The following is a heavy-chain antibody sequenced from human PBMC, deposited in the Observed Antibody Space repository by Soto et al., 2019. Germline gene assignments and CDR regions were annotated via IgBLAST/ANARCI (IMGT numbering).Heavy chain of an antibody. V-gene: IGHV3-33*01. D-gene: IGHD6-19*01. CDR3: ARDLRSGWPYYYYGMDV. J-gene: IGHJ6*02. CDR1: GFTFSSYG. CDR2: IWYDGSNK. Sequence: PGGSLRLSCAASGFTFSSYGMHWVRQAPGKGLEWVAVIWYDGSNKHYADSVKGRFTISRDNSKNTLYLQMNSLRAEDTAVYYCARDLRSGWPYYYYGMDVWGQGTTVTVSS.